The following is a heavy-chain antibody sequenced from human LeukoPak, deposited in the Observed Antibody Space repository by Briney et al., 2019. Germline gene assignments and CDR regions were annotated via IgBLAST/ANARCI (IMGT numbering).Heavy chain of an antibody. CDR2: IRSKADSYAT. CDR1: GFTFSNAW. J-gene: IGHJ4*02. CDR3: LTMPPRY. D-gene: IGHD2/OR15-2a*01. V-gene: IGHV3-73*01. Sequence: GGSLRLSCAASGFTFSNAWMSWVRQAPGKGLEWVGRIRSKADSYATAYAASVKGRFTISRDDSKNTAYLQMNSLKTEDTAVYYCLTMPPRYWGQGTLVTVSS.